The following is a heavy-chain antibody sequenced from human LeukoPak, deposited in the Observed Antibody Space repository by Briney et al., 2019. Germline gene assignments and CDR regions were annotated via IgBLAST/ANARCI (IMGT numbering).Heavy chain of an antibody. Sequence: KPGGSLRLSCAASGFTFNDAWMTWVRQVPGQGLEWVGHIKRKSDGGTADYAAPVKGKFTISRDDSKNTLYLEMNSLKTEDTAVYYCATDLTPLKYSSGWYGAFDFWGQGTMVTVSS. D-gene: IGHD6-19*01. J-gene: IGHJ3*01. CDR3: ATDLTPLKYSSGWYGAFDF. CDR1: GFTFNDAW. CDR2: IKRKSDGGTA. V-gene: IGHV3-15*01.